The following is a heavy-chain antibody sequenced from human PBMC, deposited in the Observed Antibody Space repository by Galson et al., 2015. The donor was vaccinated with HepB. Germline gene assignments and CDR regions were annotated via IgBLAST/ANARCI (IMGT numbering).Heavy chain of an antibody. CDR1: GFTFSSYA. Sequence: SLRLSCAASGFTFSSYAMHWVRQAPGKGLEWVAVIWSDGNQKKYGDSVKGRFTTSRDNSKNTLYLEMNSLRLEDTAVYYCVTEGVIGQVSSSSLRTDPWGQGTLVTVSS. CDR2: IWSDGNQK. CDR3: VTEGVIGQVSSSSLRTDP. V-gene: IGHV3-33*01. D-gene: IGHD3-16*02. J-gene: IGHJ5*02.